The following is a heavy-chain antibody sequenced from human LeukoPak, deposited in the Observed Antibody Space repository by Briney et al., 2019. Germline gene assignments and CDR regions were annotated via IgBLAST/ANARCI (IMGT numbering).Heavy chain of an antibody. Sequence: SVKVSCKASGGTFSSYAISWVRQAPGQGLEWMGGIISIFGTANYAQKFQGRVTITTDESTSTAYMELSSLRSEDTAVYYCARSPVDYFSSSSTYYYYMDVWGKGTTVTVSS. CDR1: GGTFSSYA. D-gene: IGHD6-6*01. CDR2: IISIFGTA. V-gene: IGHV1-69*05. J-gene: IGHJ6*03. CDR3: ARSPVDYFSSSSTYYYYMDV.